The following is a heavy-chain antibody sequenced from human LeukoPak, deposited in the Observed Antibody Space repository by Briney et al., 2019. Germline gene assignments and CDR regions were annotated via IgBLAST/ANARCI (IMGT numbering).Heavy chain of an antibody. D-gene: IGHD6-13*01. Sequence: SETLSLTCTVSGGSISSYYWSWIRQPPGKGLGWIGYIYYSGSTNYNPSLKSRVTISVEMSKNQFSLKLSSVTAADTAVYYCARGVREQQLVYNWFDPWGQGTLVTVSS. CDR1: GGSISSYY. J-gene: IGHJ5*02. CDR3: ARGVREQQLVYNWFDP. CDR2: IYYSGST. V-gene: IGHV4-59*01.